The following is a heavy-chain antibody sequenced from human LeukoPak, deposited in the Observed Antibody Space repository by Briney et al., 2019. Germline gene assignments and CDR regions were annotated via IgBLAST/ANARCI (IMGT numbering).Heavy chain of an antibody. J-gene: IGHJ4*02. V-gene: IGHV3-23*01. CDR1: GFTFSSYS. CDR2: IIGSSGTT. D-gene: IGHD5-12*01. Sequence: GGSLRLSCAASGFTFSSYSMNWVRQAPGKGLGWVSLIIGSSGTTFYADSVKGRFTISRDKSKSTLYLQMNSLRAEDTAVYYCAKGAYDYIEIAYFDYWGQGSLVTVSS. CDR3: AKGAYDYIEIAYFDY.